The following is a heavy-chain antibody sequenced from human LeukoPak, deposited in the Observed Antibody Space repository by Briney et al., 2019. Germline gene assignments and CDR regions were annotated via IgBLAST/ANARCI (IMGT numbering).Heavy chain of an antibody. CDR2: IKQDGSEK. D-gene: IGHD4-17*01. CDR3: ARDGTTVKWNDAFDI. V-gene: IGHV3-7*01. Sequence: GGSLRLARAAYAFTLSSFWMSWDRHAPGKGLEWVANIKQDGSEKCYVDSVKGRFTISRDNAKNSLYLQMNSLRAEDTAVYYCARDGTTVKWNDAFDIWGQGTMVTVSS. J-gene: IGHJ3*02. CDR1: AFTLSSFW.